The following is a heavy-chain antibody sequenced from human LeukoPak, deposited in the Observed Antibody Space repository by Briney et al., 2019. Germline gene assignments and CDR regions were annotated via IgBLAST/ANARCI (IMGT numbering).Heavy chain of an antibody. J-gene: IGHJ5*02. D-gene: IGHD3-16*01. V-gene: IGHV3-21*01. CDR3: ARTLGSSRYERWFDP. CDR2: ISSDTTYI. CDR1: GFTFSTYA. Sequence: KPGGSLRLSCAASGFTFSTYAMSWVRQAPGKGLEWVSSISSDTTYIYYADSMKGRFTISRDNAKHSLYLQMSSLRAEDTAVYYCARTLGSSRYERWFDPWGQGTLVTVSS.